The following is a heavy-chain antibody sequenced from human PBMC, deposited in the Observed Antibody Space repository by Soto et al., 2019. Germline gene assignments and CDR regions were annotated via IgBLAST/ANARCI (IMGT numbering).Heavy chain of an antibody. J-gene: IGHJ4*02. CDR1: GFTFSSYA. V-gene: IGHV3-30-3*01. CDR2: ISYDGSNK. CDR3: ARVEDIPPIQLWFPPQY. Sequence: GGSLRLSCAASGFTFSSYAMHWVRQAPGKGLEWVAVISYDGSNKYYADSVKGRFTISRDNSKNTLYLQMNSLRAEDTAVYYCARVEDIPPIQLWFPPQYWGQGTLVTVSS. D-gene: IGHD5-18*01.